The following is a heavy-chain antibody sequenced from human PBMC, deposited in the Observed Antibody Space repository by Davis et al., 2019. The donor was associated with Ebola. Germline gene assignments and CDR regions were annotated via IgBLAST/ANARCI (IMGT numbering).Heavy chain of an antibody. J-gene: IGHJ5*02. CDR2: INPNSGGT. CDR3: ARGDYYGSGSVRHWFDP. Sequence: ASVKVSCKASGYTFTSYGISWVRQAPGQGLEWMGWINPNSGGTNYAQKFQGWVTMTRDTSISTAYMELSRLRSDDTAVYYCARGDYYGSGSVRHWFDPWGQGTLVTVSS. CDR1: GYTFTSYG. V-gene: IGHV1-2*04. D-gene: IGHD3-10*01.